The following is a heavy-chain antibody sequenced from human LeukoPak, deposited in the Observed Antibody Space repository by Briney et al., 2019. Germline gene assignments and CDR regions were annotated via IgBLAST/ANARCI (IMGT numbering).Heavy chain of an antibody. V-gene: IGHV3-48*01. CDR3: AREYSSSSGRAFDI. CDR2: ISSSSSAI. D-gene: IGHD6-6*01. J-gene: IGHJ3*02. Sequence: TGGSLRLSCAASGFTFTTYTMSWVRQTPGKGLEWVSFISSSSSAIYYADSVKGRFTISRDNAKNSLFLQMNSLRAEDTAVYYCAREYSSSSGRAFDIWGQGTMVTVSS. CDR1: GFTFTTYT.